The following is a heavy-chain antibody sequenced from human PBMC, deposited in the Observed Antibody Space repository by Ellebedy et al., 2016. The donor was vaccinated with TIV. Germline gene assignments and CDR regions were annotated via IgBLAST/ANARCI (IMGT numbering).Heavy chain of an antibody. Sequence: SETLSLTCSVSGGFVSSSPYYWGWIRQSPGKGLEWIGSLYSSGTTYSNPSLKSRFAISVDTSKNQFSLKLSSVTAADAAVYYCAGGYNFWSYRWGQGTLVTVSS. J-gene: IGHJ4*02. CDR1: GGFVSSSPYY. CDR2: LYSSGTT. CDR3: AGGYNFWSYR. D-gene: IGHD1-1*01. V-gene: IGHV4-39*07.